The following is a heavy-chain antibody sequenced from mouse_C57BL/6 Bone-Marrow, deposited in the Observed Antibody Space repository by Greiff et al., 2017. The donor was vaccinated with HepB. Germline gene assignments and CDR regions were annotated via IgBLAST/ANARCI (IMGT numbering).Heavy chain of an antibody. Sequence: EVKLMESGPGLAKPSQTLSLTCSVTGYSITSDYWNWIRKFPGNKLEYMGYISYSGSTYYNPSLKSRISITRDTSKNQYYLQLNSVTTEDTATYYCARGHYGYDAGVGYYAMDYWGQGTSVTVSS. CDR3: ARGHYGYDAGVGYYAMDY. J-gene: IGHJ4*01. CDR1: GYSITSDY. CDR2: ISYSGST. V-gene: IGHV3-8*01. D-gene: IGHD2-2*01.